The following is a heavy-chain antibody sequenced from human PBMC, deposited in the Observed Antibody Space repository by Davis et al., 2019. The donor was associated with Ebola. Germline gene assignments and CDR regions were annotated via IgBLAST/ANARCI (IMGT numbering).Heavy chain of an antibody. CDR1: GGSISSGGYY. CDR2: IYYSGST. Sequence: PSETLSLTCTVSGGSISSGGYYWSWIRQHPGKGLEWIGYIYYSGSTYYNPSLKSRVTISVDTSKNQFSLKLSSVTAADTAVYYCARDPTGGGYGSGRFGMDVWGQGTTVTVSS. V-gene: IGHV4-31*03. D-gene: IGHD3-10*01. J-gene: IGHJ6*02. CDR3: ARDPTGGGYGSGRFGMDV.